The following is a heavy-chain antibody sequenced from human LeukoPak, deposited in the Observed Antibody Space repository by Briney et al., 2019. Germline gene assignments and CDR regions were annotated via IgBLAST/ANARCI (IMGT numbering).Heavy chain of an antibody. J-gene: IGHJ4*02. Sequence: ASVKVSCKASGYTFTSYGISWVRQAPGQGLEWMGWISAYNGNINYAQKLQGRVNMTTDTSTSTAYMELRSLRSEDTAVYYCARVEYYYGSGSYYDGYYFDYWGQGTLVTVSS. CDR2: ISAYNGNI. D-gene: IGHD3-10*01. CDR3: ARVEYYYGSGSYYDGYYFDY. V-gene: IGHV1-18*01. CDR1: GYTFTSYG.